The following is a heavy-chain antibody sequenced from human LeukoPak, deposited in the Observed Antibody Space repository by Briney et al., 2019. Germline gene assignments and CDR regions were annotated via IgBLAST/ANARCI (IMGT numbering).Heavy chain of an antibody. CDR1: GASISSYY. Sequence: SSETLSLTCTVSGASISSYYWSWLRQPPGKGLEWIGYIYYSGSTKYNPSLKSRVTISVDTSKNQFSLKVSSVTAEDTAVYYCASGPYPAAGTDHQFDYWGQGTLVTVSS. D-gene: IGHD6-13*01. CDR3: ASGPYPAAGTDHQFDY. V-gene: IGHV4-59*01. J-gene: IGHJ4*02. CDR2: IYYSGST.